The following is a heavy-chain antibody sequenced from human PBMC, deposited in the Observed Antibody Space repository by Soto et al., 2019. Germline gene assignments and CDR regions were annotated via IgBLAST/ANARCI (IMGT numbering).Heavy chain of an antibody. CDR1: GFTFSSYG. D-gene: IGHD1-1*01. CDR2: ISYDGINK. V-gene: IGHV3-30*18. Sequence: QVQLVESGGGVVQPGRSLRLSCAASGFTFSSYGMHWVRQAPGKGLEWVAVISYDGINKYYADSVKGRFTISRDNSKNTLYLQMNSLRAEDTAVYYCAKSVYNWNDGFFDYWGQGTLVTVFS. CDR3: AKSVYNWNDGFFDY. J-gene: IGHJ4*02.